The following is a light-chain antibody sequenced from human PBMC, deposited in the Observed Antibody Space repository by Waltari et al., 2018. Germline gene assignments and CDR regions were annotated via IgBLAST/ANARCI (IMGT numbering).Light chain of an antibody. CDR2: LNSDGSH. V-gene: IGLV4-69*02. CDR1: SGHSNYA. CDR3: QTWGTGTQVV. Sequence: TQSPSASASLGASVKLTCTLSSGHSNYAIAWHQRQPEKGPQYLMKLNSDGSHSQGDGIPDRFSGSSSGAERYLTISSLQSEDEADYYCQTWGTGTQVVFGGGTKLTVL. J-gene: IGLJ2*01.